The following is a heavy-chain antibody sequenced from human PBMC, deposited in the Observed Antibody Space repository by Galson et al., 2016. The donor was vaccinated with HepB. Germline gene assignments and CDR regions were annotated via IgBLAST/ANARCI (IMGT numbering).Heavy chain of an antibody. J-gene: IGHJ3*02. D-gene: IGHD2-21*02. V-gene: IGHV1-18*04. CDR1: GYTFTNYG. CDR3: SRSLQTVALDI. CDR2: INTYHGNT. Sequence: SVKVSCKASGYTFTNYGIAWVRQAPGQGLEWMGWINTYHGNTNNAQKFQGRVTMTTDTSTTTAFMELRSLTSDDTAIYYCSRSLQTVALDIWGQGTMLIVSS.